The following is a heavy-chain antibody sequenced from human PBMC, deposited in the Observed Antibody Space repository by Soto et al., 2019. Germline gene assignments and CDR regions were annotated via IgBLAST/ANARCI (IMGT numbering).Heavy chain of an antibody. D-gene: IGHD3-22*01. Sequence: GGSLRLSCAASGFTFSSYSMNWVRQAPGKGLEWVSYISSSSSTIYYADSVKGRFTISRDNAKNSLYLQMNSLRDEDTAVYYCARDPYYYDSSGYLRPFYYYYGMDVWGQGTTVTVSS. J-gene: IGHJ6*02. CDR3: ARDPYYYDSSGYLRPFYYYYGMDV. V-gene: IGHV3-48*02. CDR1: GFTFSSYS. CDR2: ISSSSSTI.